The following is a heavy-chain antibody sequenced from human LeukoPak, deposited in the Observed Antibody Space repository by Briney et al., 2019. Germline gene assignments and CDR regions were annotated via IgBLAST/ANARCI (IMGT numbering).Heavy chain of an antibody. Sequence: GRSLRLSCAASGFTFCSYGMHWVCQAPGKGLEWVAVIWYDGSNKYYADSVKGRFTISRDNSKNTLYLQMNSLRAEDTAVYYCAREYGSGSSRFDPWGQGTLVTVSS. CDR2: IWYDGSNK. V-gene: IGHV3-33*01. CDR3: AREYGSGSSRFDP. CDR1: GFTFCSYG. D-gene: IGHD3-10*01. J-gene: IGHJ5*02.